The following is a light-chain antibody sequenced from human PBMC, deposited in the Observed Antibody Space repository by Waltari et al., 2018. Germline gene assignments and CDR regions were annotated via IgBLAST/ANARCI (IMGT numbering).Light chain of an antibody. V-gene: IGLV4-69*01. CDR1: SGHRSNL. Sequence: QLVVTQSPSASASLGASVKLTCTLSSGHRSNLIAWLQQQPEKGPRYLMKVNSDGSHSRGDEIPDRFSGSSSGAERYLTISSLQAEDEADYYCQTGGHGTWVFGGGTKLTVL. J-gene: IGLJ3*02. CDR3: QTGGHGTWV. CDR2: VNSDGSH.